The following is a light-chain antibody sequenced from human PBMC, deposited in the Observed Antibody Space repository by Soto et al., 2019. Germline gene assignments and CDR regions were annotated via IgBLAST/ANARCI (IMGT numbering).Light chain of an antibody. CDR3: QHSYSTPMYT. Sequence: DIQMTQSPSSLSASVGDRVTMTCRASQSISSYLNWYQQKPGKAPKLLIYAASSLQSGVPSRFSGSGSGTDFTLTISSLQPEDFATYYCQHSYSTPMYTFGQGTKLEIK. CDR1: QSISSY. J-gene: IGKJ2*01. CDR2: AAS. V-gene: IGKV1-39*01.